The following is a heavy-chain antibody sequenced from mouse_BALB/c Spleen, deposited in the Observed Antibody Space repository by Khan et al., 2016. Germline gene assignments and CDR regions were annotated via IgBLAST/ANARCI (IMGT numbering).Heavy chain of an antibody. CDR1: GFDFSRYW. Sequence: EVQLQESGGGLVQPGGSLKLSCAASGFDFSRYWMSWVRQAPGKGLEWIGEINPDSSTINYTPSLKDKFIISRDNAKNTLYLQMSKVRSEDTALYYCARQGLLWSTTGYFDVWGAGTTVTVSS. J-gene: IGHJ1*01. V-gene: IGHV4-1*02. CDR2: INPDSSTI. D-gene: IGHD2-10*01. CDR3: ARQGLLWSTTGYFDV.